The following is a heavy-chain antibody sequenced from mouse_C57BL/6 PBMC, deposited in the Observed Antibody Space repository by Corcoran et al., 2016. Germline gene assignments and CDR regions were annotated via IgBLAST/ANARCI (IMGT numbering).Heavy chain of an antibody. Sequence: QIQLVQSGPELKKPGETVKIPCKASGYTFTTYGMSWVKQAPGKGLKWMGWINTYSGVPTYADDIKGRFAFSLETSASTAYLQINNLKNEDTATYFCARNDGPFAYWGQGTLVAVSA. CDR3: ARNDGPFAY. CDR1: GYTFTTYG. D-gene: IGHD2-3*01. V-gene: IGHV9-3*01. J-gene: IGHJ3*01. CDR2: INTYSGVP.